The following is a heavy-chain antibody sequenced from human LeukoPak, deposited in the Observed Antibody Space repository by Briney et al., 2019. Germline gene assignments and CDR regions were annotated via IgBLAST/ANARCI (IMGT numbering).Heavy chain of an antibody. Sequence: SGPTLVNPTQTLTLTCTFSGFSLTTSGVGVGWIRQPPGKALEWLALIYWDDDKRYSPSLKSRLTITKDASRNQVVLTMTNMDPVDSATYFCAHRKDDGSGSSLDYWGQGTLVTVSS. D-gene: IGHD3-10*01. CDR1: GFSLTTSGVG. CDR2: IYWDDDK. V-gene: IGHV2-5*02. J-gene: IGHJ4*02. CDR3: AHRKDDGSGSSLDY.